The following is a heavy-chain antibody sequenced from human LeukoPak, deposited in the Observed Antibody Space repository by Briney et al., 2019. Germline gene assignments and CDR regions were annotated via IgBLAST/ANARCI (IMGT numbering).Heavy chain of an antibody. J-gene: IGHJ4*02. CDR1: GFTFSSYG. CDR2: IWYDGSNK. CDR3: AKDFGLDYGDYVVLPDY. Sequence: GGSLRLSCAASGFTFSSYGMHWVRQAPGKGLEWVAVIWYDGSNKYYADSVEGRFTISRDNSKNTLYLQMNSLRAEDTAVYYCAKDFGLDYGDYVVLPDYWGQGTLVTVSS. D-gene: IGHD4-17*01. V-gene: IGHV3-33*06.